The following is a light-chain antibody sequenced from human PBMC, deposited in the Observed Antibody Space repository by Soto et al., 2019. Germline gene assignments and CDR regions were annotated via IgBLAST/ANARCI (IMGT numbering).Light chain of an antibody. CDR3: QHYGSSAYT. CDR2: GAS. J-gene: IGKJ2*01. CDR1: QSVRSNY. Sequence: EIVLTQSPGTLSLSPGERATLSCRASQSVRSNYLAWYQQKPGQAPRLLIYGASSRATGIPERFSGSGSGTDFTLTISRLEPEDFAVYYCQHYGSSAYTFGQGTTLEIK. V-gene: IGKV3-20*01.